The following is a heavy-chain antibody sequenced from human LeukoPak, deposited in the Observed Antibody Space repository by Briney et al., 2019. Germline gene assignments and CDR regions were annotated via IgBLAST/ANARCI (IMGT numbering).Heavy chain of an antibody. J-gene: IGHJ4*02. CDR3: AGDATVEAVAGGFDY. V-gene: IGHV1-69*05. CDR1: GGTLSSYA. CDR2: IIPIFGTA. D-gene: IGHD6-19*01. Sequence: SVKVSCKASGGTLSSYAISWLRQAPGQGLEWMGRIIPIFGTANYAQKFQGRVTITTDESTSTAYMELSSLRSEDTAVYYCAGDATVEAVAGGFDYWGQGTLVTVSS.